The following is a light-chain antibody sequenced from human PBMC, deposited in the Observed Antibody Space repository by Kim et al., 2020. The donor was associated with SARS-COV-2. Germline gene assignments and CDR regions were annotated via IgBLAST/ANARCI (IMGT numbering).Light chain of an antibody. V-gene: IGLV2-11*01. J-gene: IGLJ1*01. CDR1: ITDVGGYDF. CDR3: CSYAGNFDFV. CDR2: DVT. Sequence: QSALTQPRSVSGSPGQSVTISCTGTITDVGGYDFVSWYQHHPGKVPKLLIFDVTQRPSGVPERFSGSKSGDTASLTISGLQTEDEADYYCCSYAGNFDFVFGTGTTVAVL.